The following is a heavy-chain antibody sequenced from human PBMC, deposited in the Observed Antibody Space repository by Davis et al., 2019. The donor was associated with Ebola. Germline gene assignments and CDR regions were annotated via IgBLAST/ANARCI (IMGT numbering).Heavy chain of an antibody. V-gene: IGHV3-74*01. Sequence: HTGGSLRLSCAASRFTFSSHWMHWVRQVPGKGLVWVSRINGDGSRTSYADSVKGRFTISRDNAKNSLYLRLNSLRAEDTALYHCARVNAVTGYSRFDSWGQGTLVTVSS. CDR3: ARVNAVTGYSRFDS. D-gene: IGHD3-9*01. CDR2: INGDGSRT. CDR1: RFTFSSHW. J-gene: IGHJ5*01.